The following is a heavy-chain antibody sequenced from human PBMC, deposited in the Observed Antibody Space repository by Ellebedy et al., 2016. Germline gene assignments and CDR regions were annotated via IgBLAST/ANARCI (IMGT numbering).Heavy chain of an antibody. D-gene: IGHD1-1*01. J-gene: IGHJ3*02. Sequence: SETLSLTCNVSGGSVGSDYWNWIRRPPGKGLEWIGYVFHTGTTNYNPSLKSRVTMSVDTSKSQFSLRLTSVTAADTAVYYCAKWNGNLNAFDIWGQGTMVTVSS. CDR3: AKWNGNLNAFDI. CDR2: VFHTGTT. CDR1: GGSVGSDY. V-gene: IGHV4-59*02.